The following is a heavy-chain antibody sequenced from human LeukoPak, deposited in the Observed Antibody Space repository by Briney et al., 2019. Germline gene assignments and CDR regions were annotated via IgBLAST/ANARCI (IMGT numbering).Heavy chain of an antibody. CDR1: GGTFISYA. Sequence: GASVKVSCKASGGTFISYAISWVRQAPGQGLEWMGGILPIFGTANYAQKFQCRVTITADESTSTAYMELSSLRSEDTAVYYCARDSDGYSQFDYWGQGTLVTVSS. CDR3: ARDSDGYSQFDY. J-gene: IGHJ4*02. CDR2: ILPIFGTA. D-gene: IGHD5-24*01. V-gene: IGHV1-69*13.